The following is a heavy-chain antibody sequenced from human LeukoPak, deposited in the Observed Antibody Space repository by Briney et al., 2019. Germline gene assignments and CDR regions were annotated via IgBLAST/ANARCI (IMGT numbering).Heavy chain of an antibody. Sequence: SETLSLTCAVYGGSFSGYYWSWIRQPPGKGLEWIGEINHSGSTNYNPPLKSRVTISVYTSKNQFSLKLSSVTAADTAVYYCARGFPPRVTMVRGVIMGAYYFDYWGQGTLVTVSS. CDR3: ARGFPPRVTMVRGVIMGAYYFDY. D-gene: IGHD3-10*01. V-gene: IGHV4-34*01. J-gene: IGHJ4*02. CDR1: GGSFSGYY. CDR2: INHSGST.